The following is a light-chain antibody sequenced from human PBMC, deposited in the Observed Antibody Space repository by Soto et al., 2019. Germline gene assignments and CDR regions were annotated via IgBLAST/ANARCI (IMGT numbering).Light chain of an antibody. J-gene: IGLJ2*01. V-gene: IGLV1-47*01. Sequence: QSVLTQPPSASGTPGQGVTISCSGSTSNIGSNYVYWYQQLPGTAPKLLIYRNNQRPSGVPDRFSGSKSGNTASLTISGLQAEDEADYYCCSYGGSYVVFGGGTKLTVL. CDR2: RNN. CDR3: CSYGGSYVV. CDR1: TSNIGSNY.